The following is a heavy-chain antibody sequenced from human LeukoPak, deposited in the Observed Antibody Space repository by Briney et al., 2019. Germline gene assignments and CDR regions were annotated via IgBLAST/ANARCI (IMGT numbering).Heavy chain of an antibody. CDR2: ISYDGSNK. D-gene: IGHD3-16*02. CDR3: ARAVIGPDY. Sequence: GALRLSCAAFGFTFSSYAMHWVRQAPGKGLEWVAVISYDGSNKYYADSVKGRFTISRDNSKNTLYLQMNSLRAEDTAVYYCARAVIGPDYWGQGTLVTVSS. CDR1: GFTFSSYA. J-gene: IGHJ4*02. V-gene: IGHV3-30*04.